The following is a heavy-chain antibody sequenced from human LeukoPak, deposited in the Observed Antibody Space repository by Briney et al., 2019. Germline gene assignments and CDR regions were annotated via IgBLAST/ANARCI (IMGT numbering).Heavy chain of an antibody. CDR3: ARERWLQPDY. J-gene: IGHJ4*02. CDR2: INGAGSGK. D-gene: IGHD5-24*01. CDR1: GFEFSIYW. V-gene: IGHV3-7*01. Sequence: GGSLRLSCAASGFEFSIYWMSWVRQAPGKGLEWVANINGAGSGKDYVDSVKGRFTISRDNAKDSLSLQMNSLRVEDTAVYYCARERWLQPDYWGQGIPVTVSS.